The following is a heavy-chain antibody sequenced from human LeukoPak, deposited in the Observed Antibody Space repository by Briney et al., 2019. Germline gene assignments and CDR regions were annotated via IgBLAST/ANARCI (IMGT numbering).Heavy chain of an antibody. D-gene: IGHD1-1*01. Sequence: PGGSLRLSCAASGFTFDDYGMSWVRQAPGKGLEWVSGINWNGGNTAYADSVKGRFAISRDNAKDSLYLQMNSLRAEDTALYYCARGMYPGDAFDIWGQGTMVTVSS. V-gene: IGHV3-20*04. CDR3: ARGMYPGDAFDI. J-gene: IGHJ3*02. CDR2: INWNGGNT. CDR1: GFTFDDYG.